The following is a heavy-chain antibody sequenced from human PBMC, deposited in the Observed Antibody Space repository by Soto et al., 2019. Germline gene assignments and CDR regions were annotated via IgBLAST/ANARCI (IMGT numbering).Heavy chain of an antibody. CDR1: GYDFTHYW. D-gene: IGHD3-22*01. CDR3: AGVRNYSDSGDFD. CDR2: IYPGDAET. Sequence: GEALKVSCQGSGYDFTHYWVACVRQTPGKGLEWMVVIYPGDAETRYSPSFQGRVTFSVDKSIDAAYLHWSSLEASDTAIYYCAGVRNYSDSGDFD. V-gene: IGHV5-51*01. J-gene: IGHJ3*01.